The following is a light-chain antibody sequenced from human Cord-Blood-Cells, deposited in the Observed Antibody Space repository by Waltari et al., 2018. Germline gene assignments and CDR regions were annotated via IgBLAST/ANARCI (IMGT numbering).Light chain of an antibody. J-gene: IGKJ1*01. V-gene: IGKV3-15*01. CDR1: QSVSSN. CDR3: QQYNNWPGT. Sequence: EIVMTQSPAPLSVSPGERATLSCRASQSVSSNLAWYQQKPGQAPRLLIYGASTRATGIPARFSGSGSGTEFTLTISSLQYEDFAVYYCQQYNNWPGTFGQGTKVEIK. CDR2: GAS.